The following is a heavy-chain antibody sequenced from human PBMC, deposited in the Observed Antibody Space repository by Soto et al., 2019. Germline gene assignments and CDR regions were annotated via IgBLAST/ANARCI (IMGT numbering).Heavy chain of an antibody. J-gene: IGHJ4*02. V-gene: IGHV3-23*01. Sequence: EVQLLESGGGLVQPGGSLRLSCAASGFTFSSYAMSWVRPAPGTGLEWVSAISGSGGSTYYADSVKGRFTISRDNSKNTLDLQMNSLRAEDTAVYYCAKDLGITYGGVIVPADFWGQGTLVTVSS. CDR2: ISGSGGST. D-gene: IGHD3-16*02. CDR1: GFTFSSYA. CDR3: AKDLGITYGGVIVPADF.